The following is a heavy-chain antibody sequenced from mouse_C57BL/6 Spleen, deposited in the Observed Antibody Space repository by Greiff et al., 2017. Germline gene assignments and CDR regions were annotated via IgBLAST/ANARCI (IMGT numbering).Heavy chain of an antibody. J-gene: IGHJ4*01. D-gene: IGHD2-5*01. CDR2: FYPGSGSI. Sequence: VKLMESGAELVKPGASVKLSCKASGYTFTEYTIHWVKQRSGQGLEWIGWFYPGSGSIKYNEKFKDKATLTADKSSSTVYIELSRLTSEDSSVYFCASSPYSNFLYYSMDYWGQGTSVTVSS. CDR1: GYTFTEYT. CDR3: ASSPYSNFLYYSMDY. V-gene: IGHV1-62-2*01.